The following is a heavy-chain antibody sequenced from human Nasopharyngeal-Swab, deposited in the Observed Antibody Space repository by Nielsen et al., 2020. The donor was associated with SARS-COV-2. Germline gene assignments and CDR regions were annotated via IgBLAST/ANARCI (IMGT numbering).Heavy chain of an antibody. CDR3: ASIAAAGAPGY. J-gene: IGHJ4*02. Sequence: RQAPGKGPEWIGSIYYSGSTYYNPSLKSRVTISVDTSKNQFSLKLSSVTAADTAVYYCASIAAAGAPGYWGQGTLVTVSS. V-gene: IGHV4-39*01. CDR2: IYYSGST. D-gene: IGHD6-13*01.